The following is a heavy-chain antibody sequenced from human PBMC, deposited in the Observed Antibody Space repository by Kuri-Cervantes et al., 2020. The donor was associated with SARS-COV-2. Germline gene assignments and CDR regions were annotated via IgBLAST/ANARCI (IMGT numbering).Heavy chain of an antibody. CDR3: AKDIWSSSSGPLAY. J-gene: IGHJ4*02. D-gene: IGHD6-6*01. V-gene: IGHV3-43*01. Sequence: GESLKISCAASGFTFDDYTMHWVRQAPGKGLEWVSLISWDGGSTYYADSVKGRFTISRDNSKNSLYLQMNSLRTEDTALYYCAKDIWSSSSGPLAYWGQGTLVTVSS. CDR1: GFTFDDYT. CDR2: ISWDGGST.